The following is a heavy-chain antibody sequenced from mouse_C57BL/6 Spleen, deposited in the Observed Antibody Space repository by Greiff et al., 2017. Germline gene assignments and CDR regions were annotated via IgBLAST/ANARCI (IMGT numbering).Heavy chain of an antibody. CDR3: ARRGTFGSSYGWYFDV. CDR2: INPSNGGT. D-gene: IGHD1-1*01. Sequence: QVQLQQPGTELVKPGASVKLSCKASGYTFTSYWMHWVKQRPGQGLEWIGNINPSNGGTNYNEKFKSKATLTVDKSSSTAYMQLSSLTSEDSAVXYCARRGTFGSSYGWYFDVWGTGTTVTVSS. V-gene: IGHV1-53*01. J-gene: IGHJ1*03. CDR1: GYTFTSYW.